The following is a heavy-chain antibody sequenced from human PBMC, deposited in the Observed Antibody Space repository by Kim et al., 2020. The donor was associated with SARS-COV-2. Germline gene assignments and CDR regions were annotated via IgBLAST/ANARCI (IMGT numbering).Heavy chain of an antibody. D-gene: IGHD3-22*01. CDR2: IYYSGST. V-gene: IGHV4-39*01. CDR1: GGSISSSSYY. J-gene: IGHJ6*02. Sequence: SETLSLTCTVSGGSISSSSYYWGWIRQPPGKGLEWIGSIYYSGSTYYNPSLKSRVTISVDTSKNQFSLKLSSVTAADTAVYYCARSYYDRSPPPGYYYGMDVWGQGTTVTVSS. CDR3: ARSYYDRSPPPGYYYGMDV.